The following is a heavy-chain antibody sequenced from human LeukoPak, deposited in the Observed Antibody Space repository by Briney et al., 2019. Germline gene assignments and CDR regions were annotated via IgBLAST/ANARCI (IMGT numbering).Heavy chain of an antibody. CDR1: GGSISSSSYY. V-gene: IGHV4-39*02. Sequence: HPSETLSLICTVSGGSISSSSYYWGWIRQPPGKGLEWIGSIYYSGSTYYNPSLKSRVTISVDTSKNQFSLKLSSVTAADTAVYYCARDYDILTGPSAVDYWGQGTLVTVSS. CDR3: ARDYDILTGPSAVDY. CDR2: IYYSGST. D-gene: IGHD3-9*01. J-gene: IGHJ4*02.